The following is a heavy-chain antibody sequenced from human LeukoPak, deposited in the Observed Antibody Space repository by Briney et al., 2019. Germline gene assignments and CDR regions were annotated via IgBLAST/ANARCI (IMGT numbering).Heavy chain of an antibody. D-gene: IGHD2-2*01. J-gene: IGHJ4*02. Sequence: GASVKVSCKASGYTFTSYGISWVRQAPGQGLEWMGWISAYNGNTNYAQKLQGRVTMTRDTSISTAYMELSRLRSDNTAVYYCARGVVVVPAAKWGYWGQGTLVTVSS. CDR1: GYTFTSYG. V-gene: IGHV1-18*01. CDR2: ISAYNGNT. CDR3: ARGVVVVPAAKWGY.